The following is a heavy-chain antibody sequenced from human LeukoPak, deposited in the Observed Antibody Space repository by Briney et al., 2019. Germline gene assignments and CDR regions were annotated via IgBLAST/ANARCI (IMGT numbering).Heavy chain of an antibody. V-gene: IGHV4-61*09. D-gene: IGHD3-10*01. CDR1: GGSISSSSYD. Sequence: SETLSLTCTVSGGSISSSSYDWYWIRQPAGKGLEWIGHIYTSGSMNYNPSLKSRVTISVDTSKNQFSLKLTSVTAADAAVYYCTKGRGIWGQGTLVTVSS. CDR3: TKGRGI. CDR2: IYTSGSM. J-gene: IGHJ4*02.